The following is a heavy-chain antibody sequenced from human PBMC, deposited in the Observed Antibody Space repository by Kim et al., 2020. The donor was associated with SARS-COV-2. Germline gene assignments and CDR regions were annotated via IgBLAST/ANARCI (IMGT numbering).Heavy chain of an antibody. J-gene: IGHJ4*02. CDR2: ISYDGSNK. D-gene: IGHD3-3*01. CDR1: GFTFSSYA. Sequence: RGSLRLSCAASGFTFSSYAMHWVRQAPGKGLEWVAVISYDGSNKYYADSVKGRFTISRDNSKNTLYLQMNSLRAEDTAVYYCARGGDYDFWSGSGYFDYWGQGTLVTVSS. CDR3: ARGGDYDFWSGSGYFDY. V-gene: IGHV3-30-3*01.